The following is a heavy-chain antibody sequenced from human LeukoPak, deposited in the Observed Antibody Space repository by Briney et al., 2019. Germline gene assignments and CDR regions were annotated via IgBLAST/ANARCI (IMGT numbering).Heavy chain of an antibody. J-gene: IGHJ4*02. CDR2: IYYSGST. CDR1: GGSISSYY. Sequence: SETLSLTCTVSGGSISSYYWSWVRQPPGKGLEWIGYIYYSGSTNYNPSLKSRVTISVDTSKNQFSLKLSSVTAADTAVYYCAREGDHGYFDYWGQGTPVTVSS. CDR3: AREGDHGYFDY. V-gene: IGHV4-59*01. D-gene: IGHD3-16*01.